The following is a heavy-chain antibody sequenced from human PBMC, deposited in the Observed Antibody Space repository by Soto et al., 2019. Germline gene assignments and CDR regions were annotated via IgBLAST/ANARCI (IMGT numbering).Heavy chain of an antibody. CDR1: GFSFSNYA. V-gene: IGHV3-23*01. CDR3: VKSQYDSLRVPFDR. CDR2: IGATGRST. Sequence: PGGSLRLSCAASGFSFSNYAMNWVRQAPGKGLEWVSGIGATGRSTSYADSVKGRFTTSRDNSENKLYLQINSLRAEDTATYFCVKSQYDSLRVPFDRWGPGILVTVSS. D-gene: IGHD1-1*01. J-gene: IGHJ4*02.